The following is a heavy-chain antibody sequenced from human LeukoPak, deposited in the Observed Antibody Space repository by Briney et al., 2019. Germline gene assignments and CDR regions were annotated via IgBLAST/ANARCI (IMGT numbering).Heavy chain of an antibody. CDR3: ARASDYYDSSGYFRFDY. CDR2: IYYSGST. Sequence: SETLSLTCTVSGGSISSYYWSWIRQPPGPGLEWIGYIYYSGSTNYNPSLKSRVTISVDTSTNQFSLKLSSVTAADTAVYYCARASDYYDSSGYFRFDYWGQGTLVTVSS. D-gene: IGHD3-22*01. CDR1: GGSISSYY. J-gene: IGHJ4*02. V-gene: IGHV4-59*12.